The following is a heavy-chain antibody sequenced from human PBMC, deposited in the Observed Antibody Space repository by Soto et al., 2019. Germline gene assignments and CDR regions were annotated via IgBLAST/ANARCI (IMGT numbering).Heavy chain of an antibody. CDR2: IYHSGST. Sequence: SETLSLTCAVSGGSISSSNWWSWVRQPPGKGLEWIGEIYHSGSTNYNPSLKSRVTISVDKSKNQFSLKLSSVTAADTAVYYCARDPHSSSWYLDYWGQGTLVTVSS. CDR1: GGSISSSNW. D-gene: IGHD6-13*01. V-gene: IGHV4-4*02. J-gene: IGHJ4*02. CDR3: ARDPHSSSWYLDY.